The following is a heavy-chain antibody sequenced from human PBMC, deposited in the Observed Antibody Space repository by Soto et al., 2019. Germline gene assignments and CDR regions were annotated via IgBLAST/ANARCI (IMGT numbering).Heavy chain of an antibody. CDR2: IYNGGRT. D-gene: IGHD3-10*02. J-gene: IGHJ4*02. Sequence: QVLLQESGPGLVKPSETLSLTCSVSGGPVSSGGYYWSWIRQPPGKGLDWIGYIYNGGRTNYNPSLKNRITISLDTSKNLFSLRLNSVTAADTAVYYCARAGLAPDVRVDYWGQGALVTVSS. CDR3: ARAGLAPDVRVDY. CDR1: GGPVSSGGYY. V-gene: IGHV4-61*08.